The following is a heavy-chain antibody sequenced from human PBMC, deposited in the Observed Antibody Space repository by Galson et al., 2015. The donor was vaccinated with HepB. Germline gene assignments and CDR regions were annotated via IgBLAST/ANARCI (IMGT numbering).Heavy chain of an antibody. CDR1: Y. CDR3: AGTYCSGGSCFPDY. CDR2: IYYSGST. Sequence: YWGWIRQPPEKGLEWIGTIYYSGSTYYNPSLKSRVTISVDTSKNQFSLKLSSVTAADTAVYFCAGTYCSGGSCFPDYWGQGTLVTVSS. V-gene: IGHV4-39*07. J-gene: IGHJ4*02. D-gene: IGHD2-15*01.